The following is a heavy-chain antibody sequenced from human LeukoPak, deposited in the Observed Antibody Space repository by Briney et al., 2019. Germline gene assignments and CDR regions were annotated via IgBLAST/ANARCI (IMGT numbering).Heavy chain of an antibody. J-gene: IGHJ5*02. V-gene: IGHV4-39*01. CDR1: GGSISSGSYY. CDR3: ARGAQQYQLLFWFNP. D-gene: IGHD2-2*01. Sequence: SETLSLTCTVSGGSISSGSYYWGWIRQPPGKGLEWIGSIYYSGSTYYNPSLKSRVTISVDTSKNQFSLKLSSVTAADTAVHYCARGAQQYQLLFWFNPWGQGTLVTVSS. CDR2: IYYSGST.